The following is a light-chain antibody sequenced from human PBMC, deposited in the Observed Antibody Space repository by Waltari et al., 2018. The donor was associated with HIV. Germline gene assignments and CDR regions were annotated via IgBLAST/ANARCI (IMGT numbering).Light chain of an antibody. CDR3: QSADSSGSYVV. CDR2: KDT. CDR1: ALPNQY. Sequence: SYEVTQPPSVSVSPGQTARIPCSGDALPNQYAYWYQQKPGQAPVLVICKDTERPSGIPERFSGSSSGTTVTLTISGVQAEDEADYFCQSADSSGSYVVFGGGTKLTVL. V-gene: IGLV3-25*03. J-gene: IGLJ2*01.